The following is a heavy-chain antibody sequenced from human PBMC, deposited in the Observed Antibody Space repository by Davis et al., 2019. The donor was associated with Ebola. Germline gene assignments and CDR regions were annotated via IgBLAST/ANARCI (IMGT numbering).Heavy chain of an antibody. Sequence: ASVTVSCKASGYTFTSYGISWVRQAPGQGLEGLGWISGYSCDTKYEQKVQDRVTLTTDTSTNTAYMELRSLRSDDTAVYYCAKDSSSWYYFDDSGYPFDDWGQGTLVIVSS. CDR3: AKDSSSWYYFDDSGYPFDD. CDR2: ISGYSCDT. D-gene: IGHD3-22*01. J-gene: IGHJ4*02. V-gene: IGHV1-18*01. CDR1: GYTFTSYG.